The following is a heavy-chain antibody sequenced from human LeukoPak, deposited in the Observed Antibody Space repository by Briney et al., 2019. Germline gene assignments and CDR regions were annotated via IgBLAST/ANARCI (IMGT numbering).Heavy chain of an antibody. V-gene: IGHV5-51*01. D-gene: IGHD3-22*01. Sequence: GESLKISCKGSGYRFTSYWIGWVRQMPGKGLEWMGIIYPGDSDTRYRPSLQGQVTISADKSISTAYLQWSSLKALDTGMYYCAGQSYYDSSGYSPLSAFDIWGQGTMVTVSS. CDR1: GYRFTSYW. CDR3: AGQSYYDSSGYSPLSAFDI. J-gene: IGHJ3*02. CDR2: IYPGDSDT.